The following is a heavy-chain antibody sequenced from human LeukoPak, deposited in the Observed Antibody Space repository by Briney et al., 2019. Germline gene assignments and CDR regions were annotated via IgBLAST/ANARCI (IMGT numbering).Heavy chain of an antibody. D-gene: IGHD3-22*01. CDR3: ARRRYYDSSGYLD. CDR2: VYYSGRT. CDR1: GDSVSRSDSY. V-gene: IGHV4-39*01. Sequence: SETLSLTCTVFGDSVSRSDSYWDWIRQPPGKALEWIGTVYYSGRTYYSPSLESRVTISVDTSENQFSLKLSSLTAADTALYFCARRRYYDSSGYLDWGQGTLVTVSS. J-gene: IGHJ1*01.